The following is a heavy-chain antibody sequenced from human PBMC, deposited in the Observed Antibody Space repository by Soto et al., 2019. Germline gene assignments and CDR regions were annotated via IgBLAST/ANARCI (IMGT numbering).Heavy chain of an antibody. CDR2: IHYSGSN. D-gene: IGHD1-1*01. CDR1: GDSIGTGGYY. Sequence: QVQLQESGPGLVKPSQTLSLTCTVSGDSIGTGGYYWDWIRQHQGKGPEWIGYIHYSGSNYYNPSLKTLLTISLDTSKNQYSLHLSSVTAADPALYYCATNDDQISGRTRLLVDSWGQGTLVTVSS. V-gene: IGHV4-31*01. CDR3: ATNDDQISGRTRLLVDS. J-gene: IGHJ4*02.